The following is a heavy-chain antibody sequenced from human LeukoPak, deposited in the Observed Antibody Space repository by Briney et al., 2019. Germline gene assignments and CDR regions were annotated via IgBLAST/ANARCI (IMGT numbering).Heavy chain of an antibody. V-gene: IGHV3-23*01. Sequence: GGSLTLSCAASGYTFYINAISGVRQSPGEGLEWVSTIGGSGDKTFYADSVKGRFTISRDNSKNMLHLQMSSLTGEDTALYYCVRRGDASSGWGDHDYWGEGALVTVSS. CDR3: VRRGDASSGWGDHDY. J-gene: IGHJ4*02. CDR2: IGGSGDKT. CDR1: GYTFYINA. D-gene: IGHD6-19*01.